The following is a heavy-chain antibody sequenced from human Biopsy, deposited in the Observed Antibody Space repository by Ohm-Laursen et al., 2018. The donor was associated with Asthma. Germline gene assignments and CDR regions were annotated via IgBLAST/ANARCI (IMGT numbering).Heavy chain of an antibody. D-gene: IGHD5-12*01. J-gene: IGHJ4*02. Sequence: SLRLSCTASGFMFRSFGMHWVRQTPGKGLEWVAVISYDGNHKFYEDSVKGRFTISRDNSKNTLYLQMNSLRTEDTAVYYCAKRRGYSGHDNDYWGQGTLAIVSS. CDR2: ISYDGNHK. V-gene: IGHV3-30*18. CDR3: AKRRGYSGHDNDY. CDR1: GFMFRSFG.